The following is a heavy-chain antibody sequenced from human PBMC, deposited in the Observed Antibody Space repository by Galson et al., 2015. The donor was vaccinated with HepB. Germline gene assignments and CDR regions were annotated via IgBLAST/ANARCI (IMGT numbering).Heavy chain of an antibody. CDR2: IIPIFGTA. CDR3: ARSVDSSGYWWYFDY. J-gene: IGHJ4*02. Sequence: VKVSCKASGGTFSSYAISWVRQAPGQGLEWMGGIIPIFGTANYAQKFQGRVTITADESTSTAYMELSSLRSEDTAVYYCARSVDSSGYWWYFDYWGQGTLVTVSS. V-gene: IGHV1-69*13. D-gene: IGHD3-22*01. CDR1: GGTFSSYA.